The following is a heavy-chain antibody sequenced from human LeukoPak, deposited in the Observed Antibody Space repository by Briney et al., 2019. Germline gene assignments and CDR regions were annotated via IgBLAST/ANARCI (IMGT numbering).Heavy chain of an antibody. V-gene: IGHV4-39*07. J-gene: IGHJ3*02. Sequence: SETLSLTCTVSGGSISSSSYYWGWIRQPPGKGLEWIGSISDSGSTYYNPSLKSRVTISVDTSKNQFSLKMSSVTATETAVYYCARPNERQLVRGAFDIWGQGTMVTVSS. CDR2: ISDSGST. D-gene: IGHD6-13*01. CDR3: ARPNERQLVRGAFDI. CDR1: GGSISSSSYY.